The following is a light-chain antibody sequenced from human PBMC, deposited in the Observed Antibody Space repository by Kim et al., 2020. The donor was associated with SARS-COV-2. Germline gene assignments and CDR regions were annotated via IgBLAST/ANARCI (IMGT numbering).Light chain of an antibody. CDR1: QNIYSN. CDR3: QQYDNWPRT. J-gene: IGKJ2*01. V-gene: IGKV3-15*01. Sequence: EIVTTQSPAPLSVSPGERATLSCRASQNIYSNLAWYQQQPGQAPRLLIYGASTRATGIPARFSGSGSGTEFTLTMTSLQSEDFAVYYCQQYDNWPRTFGQGTKLEI. CDR2: GAS.